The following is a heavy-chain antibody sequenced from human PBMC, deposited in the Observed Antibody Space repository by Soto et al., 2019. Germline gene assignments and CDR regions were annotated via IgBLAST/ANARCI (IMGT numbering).Heavy chain of an antibody. CDR3: AKFGMATTKRSPPYYIDY. D-gene: IGHD1-1*01. Sequence: LRLSCAASGFTFSSYAMSWVRQAPGKRLEWVSSISGSGGGTYYADSVKGRFTFSRDNSKNTLYLQMNSLRAEDTAVYYCAKFGMATTKRSPPYYIDYWGQGALVTVSS. CDR1: GFTFSSYA. CDR2: ISGSGGGT. J-gene: IGHJ4*02. V-gene: IGHV3-23*01.